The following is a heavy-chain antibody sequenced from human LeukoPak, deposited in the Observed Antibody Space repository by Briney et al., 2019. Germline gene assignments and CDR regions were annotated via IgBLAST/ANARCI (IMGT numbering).Heavy chain of an antibody. V-gene: IGHV3-33*01. D-gene: IGHD3-10*01. CDR1: GFTFSFYG. Sequence: GGSLRLSCAASGFTFSFYGMHWVRQAPGKGLEWVALIWYDGSNKYYADSVKGRFTISRDNSKNTLYLQMNSLRAEDTAVYYCARHYYFGSGYDMDVWGQGTTVTVSS. J-gene: IGHJ6*02. CDR2: IWYDGSNK. CDR3: ARHYYFGSGYDMDV.